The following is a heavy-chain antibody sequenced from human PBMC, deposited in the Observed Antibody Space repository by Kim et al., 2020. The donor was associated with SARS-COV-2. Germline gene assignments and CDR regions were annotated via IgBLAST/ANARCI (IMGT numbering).Heavy chain of an antibody. CDR2: IYYSGST. V-gene: IGHV4-59*01. J-gene: IGHJ6*03. CDR3: ARTDSGYEKYYYYYYYMDV. Sequence: SETLSLTCTVSGGSISSYYWSWSRQPPGKGLEWIGYIYYSGSTNYNPSLKSRVTISVDTSKNQFSLKLSSVTAADTAVYYCARTDSGYEKYYYYYYYMDVWGKGTTVTVSS. D-gene: IGHD5-12*01. CDR1: GGSISSYY.